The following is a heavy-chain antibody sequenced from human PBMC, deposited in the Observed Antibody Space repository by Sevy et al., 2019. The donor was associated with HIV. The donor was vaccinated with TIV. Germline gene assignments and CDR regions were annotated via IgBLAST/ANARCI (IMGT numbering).Heavy chain of an antibody. D-gene: IGHD3-9*01. CDR3: VKGLVRPPYGMDV. V-gene: IGHV3-64D*06. Sequence: GESLKISCSASGFTFSSYAMHWVRQAPGKGLEYVSAISSNGGSTYYADSVKGRFTISRDNSKNTLYLQMSSLRAEDTAVYYCVKGLVRPPYGMDVWGQGTTVTVSS. CDR2: ISSNGGST. CDR1: GFTFSSYA. J-gene: IGHJ6*02.